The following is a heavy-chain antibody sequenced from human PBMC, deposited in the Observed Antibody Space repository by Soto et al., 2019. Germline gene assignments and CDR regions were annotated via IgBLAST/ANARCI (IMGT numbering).Heavy chain of an antibody. Sequence: QVQLQESGPGLVKPTQTLSLTCSVSRAFINSGGFYYSWIRQPPGKGLEWLGYIFHSGSTLYNPSLRGRLTLSADTSRNKLSLYLTSVTAAATAVYYCVRGGIAGHWFDPWGQGILVTVSS. CDR3: VRGGIAGHWFDP. J-gene: IGHJ5*02. CDR2: IFHSGST. CDR1: RAFINSGGFY. D-gene: IGHD2-15*01. V-gene: IGHV4-31*03.